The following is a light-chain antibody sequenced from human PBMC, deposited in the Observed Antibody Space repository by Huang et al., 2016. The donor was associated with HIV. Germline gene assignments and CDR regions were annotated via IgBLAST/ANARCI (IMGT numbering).Light chain of an antibody. CDR3: QQCYASSYT. J-gene: IGKJ2*01. V-gene: IGKV1-5*03. CDR2: KAS. Sequence: DIQMTQSPSTLSASVGDRVTITCRASQSIGTWLAWYQQKTGKAPKLLISKASSLQSGVPSRFSGSGSGTHFTLTIRTLQPDDFATYYCQQCYASSYTFGQGTKLEIK. CDR1: QSIGTW.